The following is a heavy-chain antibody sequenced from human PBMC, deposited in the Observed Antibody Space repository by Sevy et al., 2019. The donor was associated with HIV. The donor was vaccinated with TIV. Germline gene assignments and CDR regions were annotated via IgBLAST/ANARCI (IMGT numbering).Heavy chain of an antibody. V-gene: IGHV1-8*01. CDR2: MNPNNGNT. CDR1: GYTFSSHD. J-gene: IGHJ6*02. Sequence: ASVKVSCKTSGYTFSSHDINWVRQAPGQGLEWMGWMNPNNGNTGYVQKFQDRVTMTRDSSIATAYMELRGLTSDDTGSGQRLQDRVTMTRDSSIATASMELPGLTSDDTAVYYCARDPSGNYLTPHYRDYYGLDVWGQGTAVTVSS. D-gene: IGHD3-10*01. CDR3: LQDRVTMTRDSSIATASMELPGLTSDDTAVYYCARDPSGNYLTPHYRDYYGLDV.